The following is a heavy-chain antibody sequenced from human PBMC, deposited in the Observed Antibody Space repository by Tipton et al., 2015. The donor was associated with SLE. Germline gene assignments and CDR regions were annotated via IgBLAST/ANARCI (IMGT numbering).Heavy chain of an antibody. CDR1: GGSIRSSNW. D-gene: IGHD2/OR15-2a*01. Sequence: TLSLTCAVSGGSIRSSNWWSWVRQPPGKGLEWIGEVDQSGSTNSNPSLKSRVTISVDTSKKQFSLKLNSVTAADTAVYYCVRGPFPFDTWGQGTLVTVSS. V-gene: IGHV4-4*02. CDR3: VRGPFPFDT. CDR2: VDQSGST. J-gene: IGHJ4*02.